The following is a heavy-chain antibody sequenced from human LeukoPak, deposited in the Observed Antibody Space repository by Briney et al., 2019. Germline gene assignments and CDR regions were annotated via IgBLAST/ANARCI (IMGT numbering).Heavy chain of an antibody. J-gene: IGHJ6*02. Sequence: SETLSLTCTVSGGSISSSSYYWGWIRQPPGKGLEWIGSIYYSGSTYYNPSLKSRVTISVDTSKNQFSLKLSSVTAADTAVYYCARERYYYDSSGYYYYYGIDVWGQGTTVTVSS. CDR3: ARERYYYDSSGYYYYYGIDV. D-gene: IGHD3-22*01. V-gene: IGHV4-39*07. CDR1: GGSISSSSYY. CDR2: IYYSGST.